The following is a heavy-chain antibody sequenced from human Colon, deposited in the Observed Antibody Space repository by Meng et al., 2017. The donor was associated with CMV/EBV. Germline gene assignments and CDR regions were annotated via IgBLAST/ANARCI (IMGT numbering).Heavy chain of an antibody. CDR2: IIPIFGTA. Sequence: GRQAPGQGLEWMGGIIPIFGTANYAQKFQGRVTITTDESTSTAYMELSSLRSEDTAVYYCAGGNSVDVVVPAAIRAAAAGIGGHFDYWGQGTLVTVSS. D-gene: IGHD2-2*02. CDR3: AGGNSVDVVVPAAIRAAAAGIGGHFDY. J-gene: IGHJ4*02. V-gene: IGHV1-69*05.